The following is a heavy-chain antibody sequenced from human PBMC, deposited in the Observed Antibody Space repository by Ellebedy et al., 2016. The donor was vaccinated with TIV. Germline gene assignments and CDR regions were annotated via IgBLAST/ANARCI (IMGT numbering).Heavy chain of an antibody. J-gene: IGHJ4*02. Sequence: GGSLRLSCVASGFTFPTFWMNWVRQAPGRGLEWVANIKQDGTDQNYADSVRGRFIISRDNSNKKSLYLQMSSLRPEDTAVYYCAGRAYNWNDGSLFDYWGQGTLVTVSS. CDR2: IKQDGTDQ. D-gene: IGHD1-1*01. V-gene: IGHV3-7*03. CDR1: GFTFPTFW. CDR3: AGRAYNWNDGSLFDY.